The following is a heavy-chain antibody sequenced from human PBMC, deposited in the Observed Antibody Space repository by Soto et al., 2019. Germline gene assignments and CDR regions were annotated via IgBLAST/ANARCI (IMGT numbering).Heavy chain of an antibody. D-gene: IGHD4-4*01. J-gene: IGHJ4*02. CDR3: ARDYLLHDYSNYGFHY. CDR2: INPSGGST. CDR1: GYTFTSYY. Sequence: ASVKVSCKASGYTFTSYYMHWVRQAPGQGLEWMGIINPSGGSTSYAQKFQGRVTMTRDTSTSTVYMELSSLRSEDTAVYYCARDYLLHDYSNYGFHYWGQGTLVTVSS. V-gene: IGHV1-46*03.